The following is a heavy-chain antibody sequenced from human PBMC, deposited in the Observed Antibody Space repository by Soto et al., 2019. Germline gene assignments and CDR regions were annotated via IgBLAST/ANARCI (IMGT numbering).Heavy chain of an antibody. V-gene: IGHV4-39*01. CDR1: GGSISSSSYY. Sequence: SETLSLTCTVSGGSISSSSYYWCWIRQPPGKGLEWIGSIYYSGSTYYNPSLKSRVTISVDTSKNQFSLKLSSVTAADTAVYYCATRTGSILTGYGMDVWGQGTTVTV. D-gene: IGHD3-9*01. CDR3: ATRTGSILTGYGMDV. J-gene: IGHJ6*02. CDR2: IYYSGST.